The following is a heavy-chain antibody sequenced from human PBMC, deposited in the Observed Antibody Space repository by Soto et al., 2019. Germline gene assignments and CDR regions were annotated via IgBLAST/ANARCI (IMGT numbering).Heavy chain of an antibody. CDR1: GSTFSDYT. Sequence: PGGSLRLSCAASGSTFSDYTLNWVRQAPGKGLEWLSHISVSGDALHYADSVKGRFTISRDNAKNSLYLQMNSLRAEDTALYYCVRDHAYAFDYWGQGALVTVSS. CDR3: VRDHAYAFDY. V-gene: IGHV3-48*01. CDR2: ISVSGDAL. D-gene: IGHD4-17*01. J-gene: IGHJ4*02.